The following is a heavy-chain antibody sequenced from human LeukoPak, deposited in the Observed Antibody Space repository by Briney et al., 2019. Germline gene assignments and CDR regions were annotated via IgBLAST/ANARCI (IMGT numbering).Heavy chain of an antibody. J-gene: IGHJ6*03. D-gene: IGHD7-27*01. CDR3: ARVALGISNPLYYYYYYMDV. CDR1: GGSISSGSYY. V-gene: IGHV4-61*01. Sequence: SETLSLTCTVSGGSISSGSYYWSWIRQPPGKGLEWIGYIYYSGSTNYNPSLKSRVTISVDTSKNQFSLKLSSVTAADTAVYYCARVALGISNPLYYYYYYMDVWGKGTTVTISS. CDR2: IYYSGST.